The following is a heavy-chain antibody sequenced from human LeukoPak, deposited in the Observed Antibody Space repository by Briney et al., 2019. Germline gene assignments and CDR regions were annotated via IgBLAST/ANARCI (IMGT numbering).Heavy chain of an antibody. Sequence: GGSLRLSCAASGFTFSTYSMNWVRQAPGKGLEWVSSISSGSGYIYYAGSVKGRFTISRDNAKNSLYLQMNSLRAEDTAVYYCARGYYSDNTGYWAPFDYWGQGTLVTVSS. J-gene: IGHJ4*02. CDR1: GFTFSTYS. CDR2: ISSGSGYI. V-gene: IGHV3-21*01. D-gene: IGHD3-22*01. CDR3: ARGYYSDNTGYWAPFDY.